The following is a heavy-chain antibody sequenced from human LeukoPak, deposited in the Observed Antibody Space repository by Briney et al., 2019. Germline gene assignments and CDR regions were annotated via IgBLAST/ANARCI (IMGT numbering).Heavy chain of an antibody. V-gene: IGHV1-69*13. CDR3: ARYGLGYCSSTSCYDAFDI. CDR2: IIPIFGTA. D-gene: IGHD2-2*01. CDR1: GGTFSSYA. J-gene: IGHJ3*02. Sequence: SVKVSCKASGGTFSSYAISWERQAPGQGLEWMGGIIPIFGTANYAQKFQGRVTITADESTGTAYMELSSLRSEDTAVYYCARYGLGYCSSTSCYDAFDIWGQGTMVTVSS.